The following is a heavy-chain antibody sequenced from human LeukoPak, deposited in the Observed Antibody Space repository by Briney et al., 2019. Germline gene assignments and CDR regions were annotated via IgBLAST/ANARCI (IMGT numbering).Heavy chain of an antibody. D-gene: IGHD4-17*01. Sequence: GGSLRLSCAASGFTFSSYAMSWVRQAPGKGLEWVSAISGSGGSTYYADSVKGRFTISRDNTKNTLYLQMNSLRAEDTAVYYCAKDLGYGDFADYWGQGTLVTVSS. V-gene: IGHV3-23*01. CDR2: ISGSGGST. J-gene: IGHJ4*02. CDR1: GFTFSSYA. CDR3: AKDLGYGDFADY.